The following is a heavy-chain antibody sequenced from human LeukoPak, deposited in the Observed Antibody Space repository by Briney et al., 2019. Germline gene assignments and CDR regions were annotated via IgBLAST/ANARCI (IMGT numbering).Heavy chain of an antibody. Sequence: ETLSLSCTVSVGSISSYYSSWIRQPPGKGLGWIGYIYYSGRTNYNPSPKSRVTISVDTSKNQFSLKLSSVTAADTVVYYCARAFHRGVIDYWGQGTLVTVSS. V-gene: IGHV4-59*01. CDR1: VGSISSYY. CDR3: ARAFHRGVIDY. CDR2: IYYSGRT. D-gene: IGHD3-10*01. J-gene: IGHJ4*02.